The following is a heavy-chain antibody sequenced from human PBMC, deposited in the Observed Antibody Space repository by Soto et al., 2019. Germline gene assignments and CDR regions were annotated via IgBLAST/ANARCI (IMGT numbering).Heavy chain of an antibody. J-gene: IGHJ4*02. Sequence: QVQLVQSGAELKKPGASVKVSCKASGYTFSNYDMNWVRQATGQGPEWIGWVNPNNGDTGYTQKFQGRVTLTTDITTTTAYMERTSLRSKDTAIYYCAKVSRKGSAIDFDYWGQGTVITVSS. CDR2: VNPNNGDT. CDR3: AKVSRKGSAIDFDY. V-gene: IGHV1-8*01. D-gene: IGHD3-10*01. CDR1: GYTFSNYD.